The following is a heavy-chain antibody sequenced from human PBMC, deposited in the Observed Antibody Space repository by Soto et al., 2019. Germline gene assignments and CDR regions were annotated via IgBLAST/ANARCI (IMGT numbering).Heavy chain of an antibody. CDR3: ARGGLRYFDWLHNWFDP. CDR1: GGSISSYY. D-gene: IGHD3-9*01. CDR2: INHSGST. Sequence: SETLSLTCTVSGGSISSYYWSWIRQPPGKGLEWIGEINHSGSTNYNPSLKSRVTISVDTSKNQFSLKLSSVTAADTAVYYRARGGLRYFDWLHNWFDPWGQGTLVTISS. V-gene: IGHV4-34*01. J-gene: IGHJ5*02.